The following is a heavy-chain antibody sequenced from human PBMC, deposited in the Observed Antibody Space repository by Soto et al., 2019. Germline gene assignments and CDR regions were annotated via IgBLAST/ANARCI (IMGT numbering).Heavy chain of an antibody. D-gene: IGHD2-21*02. J-gene: IGHJ3*02. Sequence: ASVKVSWKASGGTFSSYAISWVRQAPGQGLDWLGGIIPIFGTANYAQKFQGRVTITADESTSTAYMELSSLRSEETAVYYCAAPTATGFRRSSRVDDAFDIWGQGTMVTVSS. CDR1: GGTFSSYA. V-gene: IGHV1-69*13. CDR2: IIPIFGTA. CDR3: AAPTATGFRRSSRVDDAFDI.